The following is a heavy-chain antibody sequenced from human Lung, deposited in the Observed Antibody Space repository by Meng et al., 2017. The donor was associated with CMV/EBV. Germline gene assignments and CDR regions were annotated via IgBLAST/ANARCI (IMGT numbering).Heavy chain of an antibody. J-gene: IGHJ4*02. Sequence: VQPPQSGTGLVIRSETLSLTCGIYVVTISSNHRCTWRRQPPRRELGWIEDIDDSGSTNNNPSLNSRINISLDKTNNHFSLKVNSVTAAETAVYYCAREIQDAWELLANWGQGALVTVSS. CDR2: IDDSGST. CDR3: AREIQDAWELLAN. D-gene: IGHD1-26*01. V-gene: IGHV4-4*02. CDR1: VVTISSNHR.